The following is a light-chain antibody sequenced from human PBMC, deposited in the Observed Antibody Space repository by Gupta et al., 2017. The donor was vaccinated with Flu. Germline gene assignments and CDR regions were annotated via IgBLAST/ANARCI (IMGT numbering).Light chain of an antibody. CDR1: ELGDKY. Sequence: SYALTPPPSVSVSAGQTASLSCSGDELGDKYTFWYQQKAGQPPVVVIYQDTKRPSGIPERFSGSSSANTATLTISGTQAMDEADYYCQAWDRTTVVFGGGTKVTVL. J-gene: IGLJ2*01. CDR3: QAWDRTTVV. CDR2: QDT. V-gene: IGLV3-1*01.